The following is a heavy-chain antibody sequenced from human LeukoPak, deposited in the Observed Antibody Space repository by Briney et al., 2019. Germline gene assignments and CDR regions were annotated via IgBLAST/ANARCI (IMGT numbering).Heavy chain of an antibody. CDR2: IYYSGST. CDR3: ARHLSSSDAFDI. Sequence: SETLSLTCIVSGGSISSSSYYWGWIRQPPGKGLEWIGSIYYSGSTYYNPSLKSRVTISVDTSKNQFSLKLSSVTAADTAVYYCARHLSSSDAFDIWGQGTMVTVSS. V-gene: IGHV4-39*01. CDR1: GGSISSSSYY. J-gene: IGHJ3*02. D-gene: IGHD6-6*01.